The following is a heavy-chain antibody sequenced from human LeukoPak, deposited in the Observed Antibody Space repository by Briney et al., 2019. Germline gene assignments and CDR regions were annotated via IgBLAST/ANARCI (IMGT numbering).Heavy chain of an antibody. V-gene: IGHV1-58*01. CDR3: AARSDSGSWIDV. Sequence: GNSVTLSCNASGFTFTSSGVQWVRQARGQGIEWKGWIFVGSGNTNYAKTFQERVTITREKTTRTAYMELSSLRSEDTAVYYCAARSDSGSWIDVWGQGTTVTVSS. CDR2: IFVGSGNT. D-gene: IGHD2-2*03. J-gene: IGHJ6*02. CDR1: GFTFTSSG.